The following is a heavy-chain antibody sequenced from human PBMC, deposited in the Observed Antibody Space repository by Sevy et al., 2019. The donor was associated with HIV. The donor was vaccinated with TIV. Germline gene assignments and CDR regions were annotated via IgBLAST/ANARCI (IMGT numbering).Heavy chain of an antibody. J-gene: IGHJ1*01. CDR1: GFTXSDYW. V-gene: IGHV3-7*01. CDR3: XXXXXXX. Sequence: GGSLRLSCEASGFTXSDYWMTWVRQAPGKGLEWVASINRDGSGKYYVDSVKGRFIISRHNVKKSLFLQMNTLRVEDTXXXXXXXXXXXXWGXXTLVTVSS. CDR2: INRDGSGK.